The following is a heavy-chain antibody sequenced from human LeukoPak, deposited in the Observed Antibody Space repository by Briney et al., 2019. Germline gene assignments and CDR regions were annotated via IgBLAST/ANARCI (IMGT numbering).Heavy chain of an antibody. V-gene: IGHV3-21*04. D-gene: IGHD3-22*01. J-gene: IGHJ4*02. CDR2: ISSSSSYI. CDR1: GFTFSSYS. CDR3: HYYYDSSGYYGFDY. Sequence: GGSLRLSCAASGFTFSSYSMNWVRQAPGKGLEWVSSISSSSSYIYYADSVKGRFTISRDNAKNSLYLQMNSLRAEDTAVYYCHYYYDSSGYYGFDYWGEGTLVTVSS.